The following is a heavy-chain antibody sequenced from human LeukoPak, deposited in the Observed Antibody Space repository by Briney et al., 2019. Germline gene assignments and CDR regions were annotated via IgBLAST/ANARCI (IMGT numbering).Heavy chain of an antibody. CDR3: ARVRPNIAAAGPYYFDY. CDR1: GFTFSSYS. D-gene: IGHD6-13*01. CDR2: ISSSSSYI. Sequence: GGSLRLSCAASGFTFSSYSMNWVRQAPGKGLEWVSSISSSSSYIYYADSGKGRFTISSDNAKNSQYLQMHSLKAEDTAVYYCARVRPNIAAAGPYYFDYWGQGTLVTVSS. J-gene: IGHJ4*02. V-gene: IGHV3-21*01.